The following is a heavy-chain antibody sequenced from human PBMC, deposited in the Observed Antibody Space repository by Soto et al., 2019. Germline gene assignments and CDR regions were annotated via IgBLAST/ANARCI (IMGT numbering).Heavy chain of an antibody. V-gene: IGHV3-13*01. CDR1: GFTFNNYD. Sequence: LRLSCTASGFTFNNYDMHWVRQATGKGLEWLSGIGAAGDTYYPGAVNGRFTISRDNARNSLYLQMNSLSAADTAVYYCVRGVLGPGDYYYGMDVWGQGTTVTVSS. CDR2: IGAAGDT. D-gene: IGHD2-8*02. J-gene: IGHJ6*02. CDR3: VRGVLGPGDYYYGMDV.